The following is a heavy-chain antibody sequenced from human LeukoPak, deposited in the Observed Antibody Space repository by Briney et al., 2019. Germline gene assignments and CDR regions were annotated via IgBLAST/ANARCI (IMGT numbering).Heavy chain of an antibody. V-gene: IGHV4-59*13. Sequence: SETLSLTCSVSSGSISDYYWSWIPQPPGKGVEWFGYNYYSGSTNYNPSLKSRVTILVDMSKNQFSLKMSSVTAADTAVYYCARELKVGNTGYYFDYWGQGTLVTVSS. D-gene: IGHD2/OR15-2a*01. CDR2: NYYSGST. CDR3: ARELKVGNTGYYFDY. J-gene: IGHJ4*02. CDR1: SGSISDYY.